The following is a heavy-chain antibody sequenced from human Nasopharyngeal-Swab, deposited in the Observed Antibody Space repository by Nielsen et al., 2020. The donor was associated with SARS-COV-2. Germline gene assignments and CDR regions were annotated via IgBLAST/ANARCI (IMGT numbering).Heavy chain of an antibody. D-gene: IGHD6-13*01. CDR2: IYYSGST. CDR3: ARDLRSSSWDAFSL. CDR1: GGSISSGGYY. V-gene: IGHV4-31*03. Sequence: SETLSLTCTVSGGSISSGGYYWSWIRQHPGKGLEWIGYIYYSGSTYYNPSLKSRVTISVDTSKNQFSLKRRSVTAADTAVYYCARDLRSSSWDAFSLWGQGTMVTVSS. J-gene: IGHJ3*01.